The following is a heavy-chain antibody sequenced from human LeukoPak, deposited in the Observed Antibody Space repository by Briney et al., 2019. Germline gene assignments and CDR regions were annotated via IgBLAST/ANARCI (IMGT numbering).Heavy chain of an antibody. CDR1: GFTFSSYA. V-gene: IGHV3-23*01. D-gene: IGHD4-17*01. CDR3: AKSPYADYVHWFDP. J-gene: IGHJ5*02. Sequence: GGSLRLSCTASGFTFSSYAMSWVRQAPGKGLEWVSGISGSGGTTYYADSVKGRFTTSRDNSKNTLYLQMNSLRAEDTAVYYCAKSPYADYVHWFDPWGQGTLVTVSS. CDR2: ISGSGGTT.